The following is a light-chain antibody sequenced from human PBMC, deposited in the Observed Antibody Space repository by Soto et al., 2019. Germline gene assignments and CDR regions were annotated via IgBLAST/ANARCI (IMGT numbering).Light chain of an antibody. J-gene: IGKJ1*01. V-gene: IGKV3D-20*02. CDR1: QSVSRNY. CDR3: QQSYSSPPT. CDR2: DAS. Sequence: EIVLTQSPGTLSLSPGERATLSCRASQSVSRNYLSWYQQRPGQAPRLLIYDASSRATGVPDRFSRSGSGTDFTLTISRLEPEDFATYYCQQSYSSPPTFGQGTKVDI.